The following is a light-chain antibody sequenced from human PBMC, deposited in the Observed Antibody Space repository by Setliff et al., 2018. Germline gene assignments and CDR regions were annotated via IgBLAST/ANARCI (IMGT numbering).Light chain of an antibody. CDR3: SSYAGSNNYV. V-gene: IGLV2-8*01. CDR1: SSDVGGYNY. J-gene: IGLJ1*01. Sequence: QSALTQPASVSGSPGQSITNSCTGSSSDVGGYNYVSWYQQHPGKAPKLMIYEVSKRPSGVPDRFSGSKSGNTASLTVSGLQAEDEADYYCSSYAGSNNYVFGTGTKGTVL. CDR2: EVS.